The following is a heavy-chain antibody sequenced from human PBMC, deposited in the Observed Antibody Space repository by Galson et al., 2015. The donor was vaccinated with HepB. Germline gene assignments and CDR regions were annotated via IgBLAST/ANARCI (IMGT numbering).Heavy chain of an antibody. D-gene: IGHD2-15*01. CDR2: ISAYNGNT. Sequence: QSGAEVKKPGESLRISCKASGYTFTSYGISWVRQAPGQGLEWMGWISAYNGNTNYAQKLQGRVTMTTDTSTSTAYMELRSLRSDDTAVYYCASDSSVVVVAAIGRYFDYWGQGTLVTVSS. J-gene: IGHJ4*02. CDR1: GYTFTSYG. V-gene: IGHV1-18*04. CDR3: ASDSSVVVVAAIGRYFDY.